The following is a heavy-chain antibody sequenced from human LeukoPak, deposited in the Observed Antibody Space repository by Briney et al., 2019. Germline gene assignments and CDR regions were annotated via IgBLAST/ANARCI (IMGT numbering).Heavy chain of an antibody. Sequence: GGSLRLACADSGFTVSSNYMIWVCQAPGKGLEWVSVIYGYGNTYYADSVKGRFIISRDNSKNTLYLQMNSLRADDTAVYYCATGRFGESQNDYWGQGPWSPSPQ. D-gene: IGHD3-10*01. CDR3: ATGRFGESQNDY. CDR1: GFTVSSNY. V-gene: IGHV3-53*01. J-gene: IGHJ4*02. CDR2: IYGYGNT.